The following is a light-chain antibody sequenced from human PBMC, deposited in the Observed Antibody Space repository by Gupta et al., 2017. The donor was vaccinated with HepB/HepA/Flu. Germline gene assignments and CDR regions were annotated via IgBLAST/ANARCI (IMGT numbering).Light chain of an antibody. Sequence: QLALTPPPPVSGSPGPSIPISCTGTSSDVGSYNLVSWYQQHPGKAPKLMIYEVSKRPSGVSNRFSGSKSGNTASLTISGLQAEDEADYYCCSYAGSSTFVVFGGGTKLTVL. J-gene: IGLJ2*01. V-gene: IGLV2-23*02. CDR1: SSDVGSYNL. CDR3: CSYAGSSTFVV. CDR2: EVS.